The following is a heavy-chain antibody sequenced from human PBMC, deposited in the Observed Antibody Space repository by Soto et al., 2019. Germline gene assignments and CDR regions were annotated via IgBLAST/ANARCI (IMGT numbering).Heavy chain of an antibody. V-gene: IGHV5-10-1*01. CDR2: IDPSESYT. CDR3: ARGHSAYDSGVDY. D-gene: IGHD5-12*01. Sequence: GESLKISCKGSRYSFTNYWISWVRQMPGKGLEWMGKIDPSESYTKYSPSFQGHVTISADKSISTAYLQWSSLKASDTAMYYCARGHSAYDSGVDYWGQGTLVTVSS. CDR1: RYSFTNYW. J-gene: IGHJ4*02.